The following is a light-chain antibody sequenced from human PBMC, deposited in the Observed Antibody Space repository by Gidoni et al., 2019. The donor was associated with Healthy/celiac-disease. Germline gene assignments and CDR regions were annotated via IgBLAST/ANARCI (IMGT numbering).Light chain of an antibody. CDR3: MQALQTPIT. CDR1: QSLLHSNGYNY. CDR2: LGS. Sequence: DLVMPQSPLSLPVTPGEPASISCRSSQSLLHSNGYNYLDWYLQKPGQSPQLLIYLGSNRASGVPDRFSGSGSGTDCTLKISRVEAEDVGVYYCMQALQTPITFGQXTRLEIK. J-gene: IGKJ5*01. V-gene: IGKV2-28*01.